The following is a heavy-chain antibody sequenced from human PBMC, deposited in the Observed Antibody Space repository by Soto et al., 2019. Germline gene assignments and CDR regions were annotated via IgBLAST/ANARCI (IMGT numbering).Heavy chain of an antibody. D-gene: IGHD1-26*01. J-gene: IGHJ5*02. CDR3: AKGDIVGATTYNWFDP. CDR2: IWYDGSHT. V-gene: IGHV3-30*02. Sequence: GGSLRLSCAASGFTFSTYGMHWVRQAPGKGLEWVTFIWYDGSHTYYVDSVKGRFTVSRDNSKNALYLQMNSLTAEDTAVYYCAKGDIVGATTYNWFDPWGQGTLVTVSS. CDR1: GFTFSTYG.